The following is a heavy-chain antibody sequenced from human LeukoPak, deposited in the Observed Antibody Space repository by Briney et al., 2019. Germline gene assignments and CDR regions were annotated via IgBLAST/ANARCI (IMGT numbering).Heavy chain of an antibody. V-gene: IGHV1-2*02. CDR3: ARPSLGPFDAFDI. J-gene: IGHJ3*02. CDR2: INPNSGGT. CDR1: GYTFTGYY. Sequence: ASVKVSCKASGYTFTGYYMHWVRQAPGQGLEWMGWINPNSGGTNYAQKFQGRVTMTRDTSISTAYMELSSLRSDDTAVYYCARPSLGPFDAFDIWGQGTMVTVSS. D-gene: IGHD1-26*01.